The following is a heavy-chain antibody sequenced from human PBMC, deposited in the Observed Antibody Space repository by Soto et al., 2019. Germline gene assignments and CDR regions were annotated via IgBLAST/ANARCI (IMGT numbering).Heavy chain of an antibody. J-gene: IGHJ4*02. Sequence: SETLSLTCTVSGGTISSYYWSWIRQPPGKGLEWIGYIYYSGSTNYNPSLKSRVTISVDTSKNQFSLKLSSVTAADTAVYYCARATYHKTLDYWGQGTLVTVSS. CDR1: GGTISSYY. D-gene: IGHD2-2*01. CDR2: IYYSGST. CDR3: ARATYHKTLDY. V-gene: IGHV4-59*01.